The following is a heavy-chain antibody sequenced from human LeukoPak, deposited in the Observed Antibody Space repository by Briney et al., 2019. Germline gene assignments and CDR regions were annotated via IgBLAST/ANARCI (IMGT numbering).Heavy chain of an antibody. CDR2: IYSGGST. Sequence: GGSLRLSCAASGFTVSSNYMGWVRQAPGKGLEWVSVIYSGGSTYYADSVKGRFTISRDNSKNTLYLQMNSLRAEDTAVYYCARDQSSYAFDIWGQGTMVTVSS. J-gene: IGHJ3*02. CDR1: GFTVSSNY. V-gene: IGHV3-53*01. D-gene: IGHD2-15*01. CDR3: ARDQSSYAFDI.